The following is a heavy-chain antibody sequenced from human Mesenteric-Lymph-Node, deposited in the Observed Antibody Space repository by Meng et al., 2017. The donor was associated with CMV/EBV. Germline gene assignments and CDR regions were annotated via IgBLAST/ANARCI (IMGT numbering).Heavy chain of an antibody. J-gene: IGHJ6*02. V-gene: IGHV3-30*02. Sequence: GGSLRLSCAASGFTFSSYGMHWVRQAPGKGLEWVAFIRYDGSNKYYADSVKGRFTISRDNSKNTLYLQMNSLRAEDTAVYYCAKVEAYDFWSGYYKYYYYGMDVWGQGTTVTVSS. CDR1: GFTFSSYG. CDR2: IRYDGSNK. D-gene: IGHD3-3*01. CDR3: AKVEAYDFWSGYYKYYYYGMDV.